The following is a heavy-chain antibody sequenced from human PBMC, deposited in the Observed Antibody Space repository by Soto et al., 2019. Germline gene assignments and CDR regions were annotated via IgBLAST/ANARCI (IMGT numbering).Heavy chain of an antibody. V-gene: IGHV1-69*06. Sequence: SVKVSCKTSGGTFSSYAISWVRQAPGQGLEWMGGIIPIFGSANYAQKFQGRVTITADKSTNTAYMELSSLRSEDTAMYYCARGSPSTLTRMDLWGQGTLVTVSS. CDR3: ARGSPSTLTRMDL. CDR1: GGTFSSYA. CDR2: IIPIFGSA. J-gene: IGHJ5*02. D-gene: IGHD4-17*01.